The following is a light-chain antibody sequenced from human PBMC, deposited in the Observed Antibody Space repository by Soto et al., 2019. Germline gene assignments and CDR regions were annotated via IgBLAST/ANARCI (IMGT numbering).Light chain of an antibody. J-gene: IGKJ5*01. V-gene: IGKV1-39*01. CDR1: QSISKY. CDR2: ETS. Sequence: DIQMTQSPSSLSASVGDGVTITCRASQSISKYLSWYQQKPGKAPKLLIYETSGLQSGVPSRFIGRGSGTDFTLTISSLQPEDFATFYCQQTFSAPFTFGQGTRLEIK. CDR3: QQTFSAPFT.